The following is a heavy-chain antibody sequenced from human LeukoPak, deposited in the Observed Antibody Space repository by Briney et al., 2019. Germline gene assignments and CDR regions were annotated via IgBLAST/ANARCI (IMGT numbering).Heavy chain of an antibody. CDR1: GGTFSSYA. V-gene: IGHV1-69*05. Sequence: SVKVSCKASGGTFSSYAISWVRQAPGQGLEWMGGIIPIFGTANYAQKFQGRVTITTDESTSTAYMELSSLRSEDTAVYYCARSRTAMATRPVDYWGQGTLVTVSS. CDR2: IIPIFGTA. D-gene: IGHD5-18*01. J-gene: IGHJ4*02. CDR3: ARSRTAMATRPVDY.